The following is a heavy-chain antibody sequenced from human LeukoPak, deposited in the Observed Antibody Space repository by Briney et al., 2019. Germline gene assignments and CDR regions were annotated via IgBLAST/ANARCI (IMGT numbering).Heavy chain of an antibody. CDR1: GGSISSYY. D-gene: IGHD5-18*01. J-gene: IGHJ4*02. CDR2: IYYSGST. CDR3: ARSRGSGYSCGPHDY. V-gene: IGHV4-59*01. Sequence: PSETLSFTGTASGGSISSYYWSWIRQPPGKGLEGIGYIYYSGSTNYNPSLKSGVTISVDTSKNQYSLKLRSVTAADTAVYYCARSRGSGYSCGPHDYWGQGTLVTVSS.